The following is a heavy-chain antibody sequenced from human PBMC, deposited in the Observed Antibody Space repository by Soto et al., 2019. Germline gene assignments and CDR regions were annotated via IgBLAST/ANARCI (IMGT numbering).Heavy chain of an antibody. J-gene: IGHJ4*02. Sequence: VQLLESWGGLVQPGGSLRLSCAASGFTFSNYAMNWVRQAPGKGLEWVSTISSSSGSTYYADSVKGRFTISRDNSKNFLYLQMTSLRGGDTAVYYCAEVGSERYSGQHCDSWGKGTLVTISS. V-gene: IGHV3-23*01. D-gene: IGHD5-12*01. CDR1: GFTFSNYA. CDR3: AEVGSERYSGQHCDS. CDR2: ISSSSGST.